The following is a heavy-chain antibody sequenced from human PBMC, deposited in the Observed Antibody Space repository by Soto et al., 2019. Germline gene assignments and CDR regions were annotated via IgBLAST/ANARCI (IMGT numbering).Heavy chain of an antibody. Sequence: GGSLRLSCAASGFTFSSYAMSWVRQAPGKGLEWVSAISGSGGSTYYADSVKGRFTISRDNSKNTLYLQMNSLRAEDTAVYYCAKGDRYSSSAGRYFDYWGQGTLVTVSS. CDR1: GFTFSSYA. D-gene: IGHD6-6*01. CDR2: ISGSGGST. J-gene: IGHJ4*02. V-gene: IGHV3-23*01. CDR3: AKGDRYSSSAGRYFDY.